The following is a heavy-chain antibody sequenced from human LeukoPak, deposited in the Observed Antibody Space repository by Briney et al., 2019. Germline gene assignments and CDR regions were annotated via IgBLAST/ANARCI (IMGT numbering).Heavy chain of an antibody. CDR3: ARREITMVRGAVY. CDR1: GGSISTYY. V-gene: IGHV4-4*07. CDR2: IYISGST. J-gene: IGHJ4*02. Sequence: ASETLSLTCTVSGGSISTYYWTWIRQPAGKGLEWIGRIYISGSTYYNPSLKSRVTISVDTSKNQFSLKLSSVTAADTAVYYCARREITMVRGAVYWGQGTLVTVSS. D-gene: IGHD3-10*01.